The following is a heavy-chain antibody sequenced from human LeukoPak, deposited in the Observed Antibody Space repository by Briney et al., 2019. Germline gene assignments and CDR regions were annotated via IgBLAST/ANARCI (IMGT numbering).Heavy chain of an antibody. CDR1: GYTFTSHY. CDR3: AKNRDRGVPTYYYDSSGSSHFDL. J-gene: IGHJ2*01. V-gene: IGHV3-30*18. CDR2: ISYDGSNK. D-gene: IGHD3-22*01. Sequence: SCKASGYTFTSHYMHWVRQAPGKGLEWVAVISYDGSNKYYADSVKGRFTISRDNSKNTLYLQMNSLRAEDTAVYYCAKNRDRGVPTYYYDSSGSSHFDLWGRGTLVTVSS.